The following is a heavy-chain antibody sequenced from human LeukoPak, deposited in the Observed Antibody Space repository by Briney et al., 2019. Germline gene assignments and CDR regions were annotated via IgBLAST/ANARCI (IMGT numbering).Heavy chain of an antibody. CDR2: FDYRGAT. J-gene: IGHJ6*02. CDR1: GASISDLGYY. CDR3: ARDLNGWGGQHPYYYGMGV. D-gene: IGHD3-10*01. V-gene: IGHV4-31*03. Sequence: SETLSLTCTVSGASISDLGYYWSWIRQRPGEGLEWIGFFDYRGATYYNPSLKSRLTISLDTSKNQFSLNLSSVTAADTAVYYCARDLNGWGGQHPYYYGMGVWGQGTTVTVSS.